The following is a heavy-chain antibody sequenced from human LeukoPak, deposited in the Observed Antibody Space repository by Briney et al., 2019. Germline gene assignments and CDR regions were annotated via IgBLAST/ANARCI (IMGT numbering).Heavy chain of an antibody. CDR3: AGRLTQYDCFDP. V-gene: IGHV6-1*01. D-gene: IGHD2-2*01. Sequence: PSQTLSLTCAISGDSVSSNSVTWNWIRQSPSRGLEWLGRTYYRSTWYNDYAVSVRGRITVNPDTSENQFSLHLNSVTPEDTAVYYCAGRLTQYDCFDPWGQGILVTVSS. CDR2: TYYRSTWYN. J-gene: IGHJ5*02. CDR1: GDSVSSNSVT.